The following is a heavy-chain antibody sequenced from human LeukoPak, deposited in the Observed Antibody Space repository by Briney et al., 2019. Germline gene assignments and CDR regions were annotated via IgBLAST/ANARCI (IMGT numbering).Heavy chain of an antibody. D-gene: IGHD5-24*01. J-gene: IGHJ3*02. V-gene: IGHV1-3*01. Sequence: ASVKVSCKASGYTFTSYAMHWVRQAPGQRLEWMGWINAGNGNTKYSQEFQGRVFMTRDTSTSTVYLELSSLKAEDTAVYYCARVRDGYNDAYDIWGQGTVVTVSS. CDR3: ARVRDGYNDAYDI. CDR1: GYTFTSYA. CDR2: INAGNGNT.